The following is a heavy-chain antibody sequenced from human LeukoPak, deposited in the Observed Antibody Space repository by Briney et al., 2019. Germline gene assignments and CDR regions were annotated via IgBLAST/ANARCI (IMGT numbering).Heavy chain of an antibody. CDR3: ARVLLGYCSSTSCTPLYYFDY. Sequence: SETLSLTCTVSGGSISSYYWSWIRQPPGKGLEWIGYIYCSGSTNYNPSLKSRVTISVDTSKNQFSLKLSSMTAADTAVYYCARVLLGYCSSTSCTPLYYFDYWGQGTLVTVSS. D-gene: IGHD2-2*01. V-gene: IGHV4-59*01. CDR2: IYCSGST. J-gene: IGHJ4*02. CDR1: GGSISSYY.